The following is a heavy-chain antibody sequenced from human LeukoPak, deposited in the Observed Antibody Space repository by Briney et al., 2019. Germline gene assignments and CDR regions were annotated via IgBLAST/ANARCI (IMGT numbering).Heavy chain of an antibody. CDR3: AGEGGMIAGGFVY. J-gene: IGHJ4*02. CDR2: IYYSGST. V-gene: IGHV4-39*07. Sequence: SETLSLTCTVSGGSISSGSYYWSWIRQPPGKGLEWIGRIYYSGSTYYNPSLKSRVTISVDTSKNQFSLKLSSVTAADTAVYYCAGEGGMIAGGFVYCGEGALCSVSS. CDR1: GGSISSGSYY. D-gene: IGHD6-13*01.